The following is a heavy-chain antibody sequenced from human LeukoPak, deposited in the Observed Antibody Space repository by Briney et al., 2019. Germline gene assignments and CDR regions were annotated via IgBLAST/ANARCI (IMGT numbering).Heavy chain of an antibody. CDR1: GYTFTGYY. Sequence: ASVKVSCKASGYTFTGYYMHWVRQAPGQGLEWMGWINPNSSGTNYAQKFQGRVTMTRDTSISTAYMELSRLRSDDTAVYYCARTDYYDSSGYYYDWFDPWGQGTLVTVSS. CDR3: ARTDYYDSSGYYYDWFDP. V-gene: IGHV1-2*02. D-gene: IGHD3-22*01. J-gene: IGHJ5*02. CDR2: INPNSSGT.